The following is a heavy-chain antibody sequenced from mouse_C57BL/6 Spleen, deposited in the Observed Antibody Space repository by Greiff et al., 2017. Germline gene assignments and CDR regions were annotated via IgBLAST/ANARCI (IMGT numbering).Heavy chain of an antibody. CDR3: ARGEDGNSYYFDY. V-gene: IGHV1-53*01. CDR2: INPSNGGT. Sequence: QVHVKQPGTELVKPGASVKLSCKASGYTFTSYWMHWVKQRPGQGLEWIGNINPSNGGTNYNEKFKSEATLTVDKSSSTAYMQLSSLTSEDSAVYYCARGEDGNSYYFDYWGQGTTLTVSS. D-gene: IGHD2-1*01. CDR1: GYTFTSYW. J-gene: IGHJ2*01.